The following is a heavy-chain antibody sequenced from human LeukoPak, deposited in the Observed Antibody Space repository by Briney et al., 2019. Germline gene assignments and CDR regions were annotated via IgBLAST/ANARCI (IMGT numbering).Heavy chain of an antibody. J-gene: IGHJ6*03. V-gene: IGHV1-69*05. CDR2: IIPIFGTA. D-gene: IGHD1-26*01. CDR3: ASHIVGATPYYYYYMDV. Sequence: ASVKVSRKASGGTFSSYAISWVRQAPGQGLEWMGRIIPIFGTANYAQKFQGRVTITTDESTSTAYMELSSLRSEDTAVYYCASHIVGATPYYYYYMDVWGKGTTVTVSS. CDR1: GGTFSSYA.